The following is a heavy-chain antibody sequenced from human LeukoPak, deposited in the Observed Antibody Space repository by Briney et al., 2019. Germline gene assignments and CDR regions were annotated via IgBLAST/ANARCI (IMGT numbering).Heavy chain of an antibody. D-gene: IGHD1-1*01. CDR1: GYNFASYW. Sequence: GESLKISCKGSGYNFASYWIGWVRQMPGKGLEWMGIIYPRESDPRYSPSFQGQVTISADKSTSTAFLQWSSLRASDTAMYYCARNRGTPVSDFAYWGQGTQVTVAS. J-gene: IGHJ4*02. V-gene: IGHV5-51*01. CDR3: ARNRGTPVSDFAY. CDR2: IYPRESDP.